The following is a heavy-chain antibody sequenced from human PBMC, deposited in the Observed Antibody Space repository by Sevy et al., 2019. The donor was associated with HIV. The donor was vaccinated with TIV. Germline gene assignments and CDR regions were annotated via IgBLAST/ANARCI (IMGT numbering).Heavy chain of an antibody. D-gene: IGHD3-16*01. CDR3: AHETFGRFES. CDR2: IKGDGGDK. J-gene: IGHJ4*02. V-gene: IGHV3-7*01. Sequence: GGSLRLSCAASGFTFSANWMNWVRQAPGKGLEWVANIKGDGGDKHNSDSMEGRSTIFRDNAKNLLYLQMNSLGVEDTVFYYGAHETFGRFESWGQGTLVTVSS. CDR1: GFTFSANW.